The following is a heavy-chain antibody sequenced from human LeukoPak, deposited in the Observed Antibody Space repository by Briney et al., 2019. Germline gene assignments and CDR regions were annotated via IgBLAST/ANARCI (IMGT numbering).Heavy chain of an antibody. CDR2: IYYSGST. CDR1: GGSISSSSYY. CDR3: ARRPRYLTTYFAEFDY. Sequence: SETLSLTCTVSGGSISSSSYYWGWIRQPPGTGLEWIGSIYYSGSTYYNPSLKSRVTISVDTSKNQFSLKLISVTAADTAVYYCARRPRYLTTYFAEFDYWGQGALVTVSS. V-gene: IGHV4-39*07. D-gene: IGHD3-9*01. J-gene: IGHJ4*02.